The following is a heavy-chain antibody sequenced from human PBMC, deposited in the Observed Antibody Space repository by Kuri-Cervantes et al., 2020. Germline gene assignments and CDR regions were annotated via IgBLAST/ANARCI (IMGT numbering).Heavy chain of an antibody. D-gene: IGHD6-13*01. J-gene: IGHJ5*02. CDR2: INHSGST. CDR3: ARGVMQQRNWFDP. Sequence: GSLRLSCTVSGGSIRSRTSYWGWIRQPPGKGLEWIGEINHSGSTNYNPSLKSRVTISVDTSKNQFSLKLSSVTAADTAVYYCARGVMQQRNWFDPWGQGTLVTVSS. CDR1: GGSIRSRTSY. V-gene: IGHV4-39*07.